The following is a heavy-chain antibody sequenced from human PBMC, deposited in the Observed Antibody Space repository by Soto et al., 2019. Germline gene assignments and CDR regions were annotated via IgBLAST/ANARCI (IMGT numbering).Heavy chain of an antibody. Sequence: EVQLVESGGGLVQPGGSLRLSCAASGFTFSSYSMNWVRQAPGKGLEWVSYISSSSSTIYYADSVKGRFTISRDNAKNTLYLQINSLRGEDTAVYYCAREVGGYSYGYDDYWGQGTLVTVSS. D-gene: IGHD5-18*01. CDR3: AREVGGYSYGYDDY. V-gene: IGHV3-48*01. CDR1: GFTFSSYS. CDR2: ISSSSSTI. J-gene: IGHJ4*02.